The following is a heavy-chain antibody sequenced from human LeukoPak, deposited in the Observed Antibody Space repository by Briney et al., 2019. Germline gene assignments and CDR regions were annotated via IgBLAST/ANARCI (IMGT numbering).Heavy chain of an antibody. V-gene: IGHV1-46*01. J-gene: IGHJ4*02. CDR2: INPSGGST. D-gene: IGHD3-16*01. CDR3: AIESVWYGFDY. CDR1: GYTLTNYY. Sequence: ASVNVSCKASGYTLTNYYMHWVRQTPGQGLEWMGRINPSGGSTSYAQKFQGRVTMTRDTSTSTVYMELSSLRSEDTAVYYCAIESVWYGFDYWGQGTLVTVSS.